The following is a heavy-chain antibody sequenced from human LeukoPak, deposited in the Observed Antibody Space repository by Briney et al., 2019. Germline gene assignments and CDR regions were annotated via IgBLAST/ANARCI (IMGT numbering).Heavy chain of an antibody. Sequence: GGSLRLSCAASGFTFSSYGMHWVRQAPGKGLEWVAFIRYDGSNKYYADSVKGRFTISRDNSKNTLYLQMNSLRAEDTAVYYCAKDPRGPYCSGGSCYGIDPWGQGTLVTVSS. CDR2: IRYDGSNK. V-gene: IGHV3-30*02. J-gene: IGHJ5*02. CDR1: GFTFSSYG. CDR3: AKDPRGPYCSGGSCYGIDP. D-gene: IGHD2-15*01.